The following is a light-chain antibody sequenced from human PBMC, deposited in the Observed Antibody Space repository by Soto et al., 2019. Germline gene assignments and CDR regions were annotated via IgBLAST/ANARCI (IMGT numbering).Light chain of an antibody. CDR3: QQSYRTLFT. V-gene: IGKV1-39*01. CDR1: QSISIY. CDR2: AAS. J-gene: IGKJ3*01. Sequence: DIQMTQSPSSLSASVGDRVTITCRASQSISIYLNWYQHKAGKAPKLLIYAASTLHSGVPSRFTGRGSGTDFTLTIASLQTDDFATYYCQQSYRTLFTFGTGTKVDIK.